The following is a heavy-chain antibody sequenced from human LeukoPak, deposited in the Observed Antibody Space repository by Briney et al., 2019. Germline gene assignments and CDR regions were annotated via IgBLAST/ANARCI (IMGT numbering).Heavy chain of an antibody. Sequence: GGSLRLSCAASGFTFSSYWMSWVRQAPGKGLEWVANIKQDGSEKYYVDPVKGRFTISRDNAKNSLYLQMNSLRAEDMALYYCAKAGRRDDVFDIWGQGTMVTVSS. D-gene: IGHD3-10*01. J-gene: IGHJ3*02. CDR3: AKAGRRDDVFDI. CDR2: IKQDGSEK. CDR1: GFTFSSYW. V-gene: IGHV3-7*03.